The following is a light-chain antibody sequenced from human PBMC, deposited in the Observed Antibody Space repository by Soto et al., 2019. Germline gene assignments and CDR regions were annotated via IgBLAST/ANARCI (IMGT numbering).Light chain of an antibody. CDR3: SSYTSSITII. Sequence: QSALTQPASVSGSPGQSITISCTGTDSDVGGYDYVSWYQHHPGKAPKLMIYDVNYRPSGVSSRFSGSKSGNTASLTISGLQAEDEADYYCSSYTSSITIIFGGGTQLTVL. CDR1: DSDVGGYDY. J-gene: IGLJ2*01. V-gene: IGLV2-14*03. CDR2: DVN.